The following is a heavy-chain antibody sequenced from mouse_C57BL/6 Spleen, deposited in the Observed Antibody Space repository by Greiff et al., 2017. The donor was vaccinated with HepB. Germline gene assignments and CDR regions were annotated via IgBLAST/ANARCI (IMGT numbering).Heavy chain of an antibody. Sequence: QVQLQQPGAELVKPGASVKLSCKASGYTFTSYWIPWVKQRPGQGLEWIGGIYPGSGSTNYNEKFKSKATLTVDTSSSTAYMQLSSLTSEDSAVYYCARYAMTTVVRWYFDVWGTGTTVTVSS. D-gene: IGHD1-1*01. CDR1: GYTFTSYW. V-gene: IGHV1-55*01. CDR2: IYPGSGST. CDR3: ARYAMTTVVRWYFDV. J-gene: IGHJ1*03.